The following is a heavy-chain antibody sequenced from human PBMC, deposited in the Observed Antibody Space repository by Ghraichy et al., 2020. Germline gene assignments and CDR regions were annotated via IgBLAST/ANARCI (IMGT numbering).Heavy chain of an antibody. CDR2: IYHSGST. V-gene: IGHV4-59*12. Sequence: ESLNISCTVSGGSINSYYWSWIRQSPGQGLEWIGYIYHSGSTYYNPSLKSRVTISVDTSKTQFSLKLSSVTAADTAVYYCARESYYYTSGKYGVWFDPWGQGTLVTVSS. CDR1: GGSINSYY. CDR3: ARESYYYTSGKYGVWFDP. J-gene: IGHJ5*02. D-gene: IGHD3-10*01.